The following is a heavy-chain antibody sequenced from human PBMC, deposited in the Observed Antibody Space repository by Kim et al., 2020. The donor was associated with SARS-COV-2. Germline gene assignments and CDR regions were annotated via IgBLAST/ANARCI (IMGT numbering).Heavy chain of an antibody. Sequence: GGSLRLSCAASEFTFSTVGIHWVRQAPGKGLEWVVLLRNKTDSVASDYAAPVKVTFSSASDESKTTLHLQINSLKLEDTSAYYCGIAVIGAFYFWY. CDR1: EFTFSTVG. D-gene: IGHD2-21*01. CDR3: GIAVIGAFYFWY. J-gene: IGHJ2*01. V-gene: IGHV3-15*01. CDR2: LRNKTDSVAS.